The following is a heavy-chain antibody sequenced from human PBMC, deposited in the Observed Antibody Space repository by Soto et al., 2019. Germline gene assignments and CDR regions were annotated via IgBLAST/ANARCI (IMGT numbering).Heavy chain of an antibody. CDR3: ARDPAAGTIHYYYGMDV. Sequence: SVKVSCKASGGTFSSYAISWVRQAPGQGLEWMGGIIPIFGTANYAQKFQGRVTITADESTSTAYMELSSLRSGDTAVYYCARDPAAGTIHYYYGMDVWGQGTTVTVSS. J-gene: IGHJ6*02. CDR2: IIPIFGTA. V-gene: IGHV1-69*13. CDR1: GGTFSSYA. D-gene: IGHD6-13*01.